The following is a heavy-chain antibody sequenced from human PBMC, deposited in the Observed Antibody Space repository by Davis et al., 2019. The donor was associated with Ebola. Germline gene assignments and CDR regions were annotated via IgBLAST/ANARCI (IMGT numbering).Heavy chain of an antibody. J-gene: IGHJ4*02. D-gene: IGHD2-2*01. V-gene: IGHV3-7*01. CDR1: GFIFGNYL. CDR2: TKHDGSAK. Sequence: PGGSLRLSCAVSGFIFGNYLMPLVPQNPGKGLVWVGNTKHDGSAKDYVDSVRGRFTISRDNAKNSLYLQMTSLRAEDTAVYYCARVRVQAEDYWGQGTLVTVSS. CDR3: ARVRVQAEDY.